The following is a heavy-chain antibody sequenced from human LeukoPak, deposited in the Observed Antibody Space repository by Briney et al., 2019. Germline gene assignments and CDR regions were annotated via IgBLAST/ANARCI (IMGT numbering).Heavy chain of an antibody. CDR1: GFTFSNHG. CDR2: ITSGVGIT. CDR3: AKGDYYDPDY. J-gene: IGHJ4*02. Sequence: GGSLRLSCAASGFTFSNHGMNWVRQAAGKGLEWVAIITSGVGITYYADSVKGRFTISRDNSKNTLYLQMNSLRAEDTAVYYCAKGDYYDPDYWGQGTLVTVSS. V-gene: IGHV3-23*01. D-gene: IGHD3-22*01.